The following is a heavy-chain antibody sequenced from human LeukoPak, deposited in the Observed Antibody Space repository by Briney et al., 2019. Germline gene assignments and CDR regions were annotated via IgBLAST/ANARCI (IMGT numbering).Heavy chain of an antibody. D-gene: IGHD6-13*01. Sequence: GGSLRLSCAASGFTFSGYTMTWVRQAPGKGLDWVSSISSSSTIYYADSVKGRFTVSRDNAKNSLYLQMNSLRDEDTAVYYCARYRAAPNYFDFWGQGTLVTVSS. CDR3: ARYRAAPNYFDF. V-gene: IGHV3-48*02. CDR2: ISSSSTI. CDR1: GFTFSGYT. J-gene: IGHJ4*02.